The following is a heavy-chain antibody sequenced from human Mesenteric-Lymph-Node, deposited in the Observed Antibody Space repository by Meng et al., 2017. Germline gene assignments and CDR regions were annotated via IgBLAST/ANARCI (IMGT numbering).Heavy chain of an antibody. CDR3: ARGLWEQSRYYFDS. CDR2: INSGNGKT. Sequence: QVHLLQSGAEVKKPGASVKVSCKASGYTFTNYAIQWVRQAPGQRLEWMGWINSGNGKTKYSEKFQGRVTITRDTSATTAYMELSSLRSEDMAVYYCARGLWEQSRYYFDSWGQGTLVTVSS. CDR1: GYTFTNYA. V-gene: IGHV1-3*01. J-gene: IGHJ4*02. D-gene: IGHD1-26*01.